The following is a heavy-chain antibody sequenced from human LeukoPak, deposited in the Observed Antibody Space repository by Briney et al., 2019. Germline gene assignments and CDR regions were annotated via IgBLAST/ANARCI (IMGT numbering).Heavy chain of an antibody. CDR2: INPNSGGT. D-gene: IGHD3-22*01. Sequence: GASVKVSCKASGYTFTGYYMHWVRQAPGQGLEWMGWINPNSGGTNYAQKFQGRVTMTRDTSISTAYMELSRLRSDDTAVYYCARASSPTYYYDSSGYPPTPSFDYWGQGTLVTVSS. V-gene: IGHV1-2*02. CDR3: ARASSPTYYYDSSGYPPTPSFDY. CDR1: GYTFTGYY. J-gene: IGHJ4*02.